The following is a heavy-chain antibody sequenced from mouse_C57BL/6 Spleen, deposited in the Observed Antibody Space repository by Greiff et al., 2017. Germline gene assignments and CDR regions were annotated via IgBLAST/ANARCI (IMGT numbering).Heavy chain of an antibody. V-gene: IGHV1-62-2*01. CDR2: FYPGSGSI. J-gene: IGHJ3*01. D-gene: IGHD2-4*01. CDR3: ARHEGGVYYDYVGAWFAY. CDR1: GYTFTEYT. Sequence: QVQLQQSGAELVKPGASVKLSCKASGYTFTEYTIHWVKQRSGQGLEWIGWFYPGSGSITYNEKFKDKATLPADKSSSTVYMELSRWTSEDSAVYFCARHEGGVYYDYVGAWFAYWGQGTLVTVSA.